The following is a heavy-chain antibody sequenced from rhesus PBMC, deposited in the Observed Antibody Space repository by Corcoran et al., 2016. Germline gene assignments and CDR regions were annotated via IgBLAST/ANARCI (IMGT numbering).Heavy chain of an antibody. CDR3: AIPGYSIYVHYYGLDS. V-gene: IGHV4-80*01. D-gene: IGHD4-23*01. CDR2: INGNGGST. J-gene: IGHJ6*01. CDR1: GASISSYW. Sequence: QVQLQESGPGLVKPSETLSLPCTVSGASISSYWWSWIRQPPGKGRGWIGEINGNGGSTNYTTPLNSRVAISSATSKNQFSLKLSSVTAADTAVYYCAIPGYSIYVHYYGLDSWGQGVVVTVSS.